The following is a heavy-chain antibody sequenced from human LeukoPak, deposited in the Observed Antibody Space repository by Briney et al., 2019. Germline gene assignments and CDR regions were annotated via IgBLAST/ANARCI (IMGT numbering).Heavy chain of an antibody. CDR3: ATGTYSGSYFPPDVYY. CDR2: FDPEDGET. V-gene: IGHV1-24*01. Sequence: GASVKVSCKVSGYTLTELSMHWVRQAPGKGLEWMGGFDPEDGETIYAQKFQGRVTMTEDTSTDTAYMELSSLRSEDTAVYYCATGTYSGSYFPPDVYYWGQGTLATVSS. D-gene: IGHD1-26*01. CDR1: GYTLTELS. J-gene: IGHJ4*02.